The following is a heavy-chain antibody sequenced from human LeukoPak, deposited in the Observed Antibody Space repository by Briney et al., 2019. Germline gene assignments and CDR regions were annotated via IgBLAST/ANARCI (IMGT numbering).Heavy chain of an antibody. CDR1: GGSISGYY. Sequence: ETSETLSLTCAVSGGSISGYYWTWIRQPPGKGLEWIAYIYYNGNTNYNPSLKSRVTISVDTSKNQFSLKLSSVTAADTAVYYCAILIVGHGLDSWGQGTLVTVSS. CDR2: IYYNGNT. V-gene: IGHV4-59*08. J-gene: IGHJ4*02. D-gene: IGHD3-22*01. CDR3: AILIVGHGLDS.